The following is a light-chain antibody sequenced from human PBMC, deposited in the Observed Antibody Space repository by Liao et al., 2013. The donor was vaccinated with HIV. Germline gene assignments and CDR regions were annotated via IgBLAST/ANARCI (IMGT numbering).Light chain of an antibody. CDR3: QVWDSSSDHPV. V-gene: IGLV3-21*01. Sequence: SYELTQPPSVSVAPGKTANISCGGNDIGTNSVHWYQQKPGQAPVLVIYYDSDRPSGIPERFSGSNSGNTATLTISRVEAGDEADYCCQVWDSSSDHPVFGGGTKLTVL. J-gene: IGLJ2*01. CDR1: DIGTNS. CDR2: YDS.